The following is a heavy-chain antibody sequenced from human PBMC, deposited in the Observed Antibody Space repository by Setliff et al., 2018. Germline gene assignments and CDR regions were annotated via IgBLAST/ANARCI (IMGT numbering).Heavy chain of an antibody. CDR2: ISSSGSYI. CDR3: ARSPANGGHDAFDV. CDR1: GFGFSSYT. V-gene: IGHV3-21*01. Sequence: GGSLRLSCEGSGFGFSSYTMNWVRQTPGGGLEWVSFISSSGSYIYYGDSVKGRFTISRDNAKNSLYLHMDSLKTDDTAVYYCARSPANGGHDAFDVWGQGTMVTVSS. D-gene: IGHD6-25*01. J-gene: IGHJ3*01.